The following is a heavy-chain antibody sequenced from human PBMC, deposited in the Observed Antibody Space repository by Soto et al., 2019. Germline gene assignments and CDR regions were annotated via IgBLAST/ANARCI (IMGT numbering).Heavy chain of an antibody. D-gene: IGHD1-26*01. CDR2: IYSAGNT. V-gene: IGHV3-66*01. J-gene: IGHJ6*02. CDR1: GFTVRSNY. CDR3: ARDFVVGGPTINYYYGMDV. Sequence: TGGSLRLSCAASGFTVRSNYMSWVRQAPGKGLEWISIIYSAGNTYYADSVKGRFTISRDNSKNTLYLQMNSLGAEDTAVYYCARDFVVGGPTINYYYGMDVWGQGTTVTVSS.